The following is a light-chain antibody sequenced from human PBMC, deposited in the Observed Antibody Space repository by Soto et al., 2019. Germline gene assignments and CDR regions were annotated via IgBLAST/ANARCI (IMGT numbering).Light chain of an antibody. CDR2: GVF. CDR3: HQYNSWPLT. J-gene: IGKJ4*01. CDR1: QCIGNN. V-gene: IGKV3D-15*01. Sequence: ELVMTQSPVTLSVSPGESATLSCRASQCIGNNLAWYQKKPGQAPRLLIYGVFTRATGTPARCRGSGSGTEFTLTVSSLQSEDFAVYHCHQYNSWPLTVGGGTKVESK.